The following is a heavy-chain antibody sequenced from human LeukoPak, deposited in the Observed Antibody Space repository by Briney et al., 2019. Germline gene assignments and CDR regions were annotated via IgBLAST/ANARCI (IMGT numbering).Heavy chain of an antibody. CDR1: GFIFSAYG. D-gene: IGHD1-1*01. Sequence: GGSLRLSSAVSGFIFSAYGFHWVRQAPGKGLEWVAVTRFDGSIKQYADSVKGRFTISRDDSKNTLYLQMNFLKSEDTAVYYCARWGGTRQYYFDYWGQGTLVTVSS. CDR2: TRFDGSIK. CDR3: ARWGGTRQYYFDY. V-gene: IGHV3-33*01. J-gene: IGHJ4*02.